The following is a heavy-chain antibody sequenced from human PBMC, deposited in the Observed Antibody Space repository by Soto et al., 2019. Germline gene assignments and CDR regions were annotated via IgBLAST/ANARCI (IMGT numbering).Heavy chain of an antibody. J-gene: IGHJ5*02. D-gene: IGHD1-1*01. Sequence: QVQLQQWGAGLLKPSETLSLTCAVYGGSFSGYYWSWIRQPPGKGLEWIGEINHSGSTNYNPSLKSRVTISVDTSKNQFSLKLSSVTAADTAVYYCARCLRTGWFDPWGQGTLVTVSS. CDR1: GGSFSGYY. CDR3: ARCLRTGWFDP. V-gene: IGHV4-34*01. CDR2: INHSGST.